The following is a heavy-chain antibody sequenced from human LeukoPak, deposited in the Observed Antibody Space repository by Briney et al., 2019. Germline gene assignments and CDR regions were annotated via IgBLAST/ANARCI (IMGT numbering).Heavy chain of an antibody. Sequence: SETLSLTCTVSGGSISSSSYYWGWIRQPPGKGLEWIGSIYYSGSTYYNPSLKSRVTISVDTSKNQFSLKLSSVTAADTAVYYCARDRLSLIAVAATRRTDWYFDLWGRGTLVTVSS. CDR3: ARDRLSLIAVAATRRTDWYFDL. J-gene: IGHJ2*01. D-gene: IGHD6-19*01. CDR2: IYYSGST. CDR1: GGSISSSSYY. V-gene: IGHV4-39*07.